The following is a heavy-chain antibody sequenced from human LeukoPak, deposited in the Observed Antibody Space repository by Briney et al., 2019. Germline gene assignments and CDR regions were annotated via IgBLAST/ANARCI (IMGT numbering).Heavy chain of an antibody. CDR2: ISGSGGST. J-gene: IGHJ4*02. Sequence: GGSLRLSCAASGFTFSSYAMSWVRQAPGKGLEWVSAISGSGGSTYYADSVKGRFTISRDNSKNTLYLQMTSLRAEDTAVYYCASKVPAAMWYFDYWGQGTLVTVSS. D-gene: IGHD2-2*01. CDR1: GFTFSSYA. CDR3: ASKVPAAMWYFDY. V-gene: IGHV3-23*01.